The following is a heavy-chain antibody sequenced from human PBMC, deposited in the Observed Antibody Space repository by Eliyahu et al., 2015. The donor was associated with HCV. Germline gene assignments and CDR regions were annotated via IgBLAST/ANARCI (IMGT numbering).Heavy chain of an antibody. CDR2: ISGSGGST. D-gene: IGHD2/OR15-2a*01. CDR3: AKLLGSRPFL. J-gene: IGHJ4*02. V-gene: IGHV3-23*01. Sequence: EVQLLESGGGLVQPGGSLSLSCXASGFTFSXYAMSWVRQAPGKGLGWVSAISGSGGSTYYADSVKGRFTISRDNSKNTLYLQMNSLRAEDTAVYYCAKLLGSRPFLWGQGTLVTVSS. CDR1: GFTFSXYA.